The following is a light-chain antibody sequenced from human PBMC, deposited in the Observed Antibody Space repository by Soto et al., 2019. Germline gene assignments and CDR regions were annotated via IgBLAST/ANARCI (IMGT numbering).Light chain of an antibody. V-gene: IGKV3-15*01. J-gene: IGKJ4*01. CDR2: RAS. Sequence: EIVMTQSPATLAGSPGETVTLSCRASQSLSGNLAWYQQKPGQAPRLLIFRASTRATGVPARFSGRGSGTEFTLTISGLQSEDFAVYYCQQRSDWPLTFGGGTKVDIK. CDR1: QSLSGN. CDR3: QQRSDWPLT.